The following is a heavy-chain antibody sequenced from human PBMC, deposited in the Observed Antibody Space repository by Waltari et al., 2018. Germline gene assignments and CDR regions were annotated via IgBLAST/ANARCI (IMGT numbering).Heavy chain of an antibody. D-gene: IGHD5-18*01. Sequence: QVQLQQWGAGLLKPSETLSLTCAVYGGSFSGYYWSWIRQPPGKGLEWVAVIWYDGSNKYYADAVKGRFTISRDNSKNTLYLQMNSLRAEDTAVYYCARSYSYGNYYYYGMDVWGQGTTVTVSS. CDR1: GGSFSGYY. CDR3: ARSYSYGNYYYYGMDV. J-gene: IGHJ6*02. V-gene: IGHV3-33*08. CDR2: IWYDGSNK.